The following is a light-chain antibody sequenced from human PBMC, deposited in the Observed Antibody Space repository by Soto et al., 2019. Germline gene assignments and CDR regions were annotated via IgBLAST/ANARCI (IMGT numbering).Light chain of an antibody. CDR1: QTIIGY. CDR2: KAS. J-gene: IGKJ1*01. CDR3: QHYNSYSEA. Sequence: DIQMTQSPSSLSASIGVSVTITCRASQTIIGYLNWYQQKPGKAPKLLIYKASTLKSGVPSRFSGSGSGTEFTLTISSLQPDDFATYYCQHYNSYSEAFGQGTKVDI. V-gene: IGKV1-5*03.